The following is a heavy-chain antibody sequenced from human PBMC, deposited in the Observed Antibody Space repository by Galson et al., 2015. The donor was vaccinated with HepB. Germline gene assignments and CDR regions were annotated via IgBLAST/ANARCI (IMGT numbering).Heavy chain of an antibody. D-gene: IGHD6-13*01. CDR2: IISSSTYT. V-gene: IGHV3-11*06. Sequence: SLRLSCAASGFNFSDYYMTWIRQAPGKGLEWVSHIISSSTYTNYADSVKGRFTISRDNAKNSLYLQMNSLRVEDTAVYYCARSSNIAAAPHGNYGLDVWGQGTTVTVSS. J-gene: IGHJ6*02. CDR3: ARSSNIAAAPHGNYGLDV. CDR1: GFNFSDYY.